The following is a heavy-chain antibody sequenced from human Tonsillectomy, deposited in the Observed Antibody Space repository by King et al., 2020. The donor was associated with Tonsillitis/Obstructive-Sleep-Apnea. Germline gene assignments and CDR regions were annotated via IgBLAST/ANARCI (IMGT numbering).Heavy chain of an antibody. J-gene: IGHJ4*02. CDR1: GYRFTSHW. CDR2: IYPGDSDT. D-gene: IGHD3-10*01. Sequence: QLVQSGAEVKKAGESLKISCKASGYRFTSHWIGWVRQMPGKGLEWMGIIYPGDSDTRYSPSFQGQVTISADKSIDTAYLQWSSLKASDTAMYYWARQSSIIQGVMEGKVDDGGQGTLVTVSS. CDR3: ARQSSIIQGVMEGKVDD. V-gene: IGHV5-51*01.